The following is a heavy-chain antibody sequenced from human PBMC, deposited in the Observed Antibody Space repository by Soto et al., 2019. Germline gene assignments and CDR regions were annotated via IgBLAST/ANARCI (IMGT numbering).Heavy chain of an antibody. J-gene: IGHJ4*02. D-gene: IGHD3-10*01. CDR2: FSGSGGAT. CDR1: GFIATNYA. V-gene: IGHV3-23*01. Sequence: VQVFESGGGLVQPGGSLRLSCAATGFIATNYAMSWVRQAPGKGLEWVSGFSGSGGATFYADSVKGRFTLSRDSSKNTIYLQMDRLRAEDTAVYYCAKAGGDYWGQGTVVTVSS. CDR3: AKAGGDY.